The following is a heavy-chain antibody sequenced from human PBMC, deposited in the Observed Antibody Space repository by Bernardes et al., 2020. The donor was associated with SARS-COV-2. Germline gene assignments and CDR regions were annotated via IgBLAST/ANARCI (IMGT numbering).Heavy chain of an antibody. CDR2: ISSDGGTT. Sequence: GGSLRLSRSASGFIFSNYAMHWVRQAPGKGLEYVSVISSDGGTTYYADSVKARFTISRDNSKNTLYLEMSSLRPEDTGIYYCVRDWGGGGRWGQGTLVTVSS. J-gene: IGHJ4*02. CDR3: VRDWGGGGR. D-gene: IGHD2-21*01. V-gene: IGHV3-64D*08. CDR1: GFIFSNYA.